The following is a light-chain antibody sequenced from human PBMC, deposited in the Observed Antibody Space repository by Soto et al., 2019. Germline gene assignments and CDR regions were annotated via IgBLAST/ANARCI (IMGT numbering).Light chain of an antibody. Sequence: DIHMTQSPATLSASVLDRCTITCRASQNINNWLAWYQQKPGKAPKLLIQKASSLESGVPSRFSGSGSGTEFSLSISSLQPDDFATYYCQQYNRYSWTFGQGTKVDIK. CDR3: QQYNRYSWT. V-gene: IGKV1-5*03. CDR2: KAS. J-gene: IGKJ1*01. CDR1: QNINNW.